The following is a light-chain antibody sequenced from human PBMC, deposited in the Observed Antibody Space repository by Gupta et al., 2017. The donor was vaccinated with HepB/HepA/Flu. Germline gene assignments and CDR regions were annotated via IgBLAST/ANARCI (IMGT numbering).Light chain of an antibody. J-gene: IGLJ3*02. Sequence: QSVLTQPPSVSAAPGQKVTISCSGVSSNIGNNYVSWYQQLPGTAPKLLTYDNNKRPSGIPDRFSGSKSGTSATLGITGLQTGDEADYYCGTWESRLSVQVFGGGTKLTVL. CDR2: DNN. V-gene: IGLV1-51*01. CDR3: GTWESRLSVQV. CDR1: SSNIGNNY.